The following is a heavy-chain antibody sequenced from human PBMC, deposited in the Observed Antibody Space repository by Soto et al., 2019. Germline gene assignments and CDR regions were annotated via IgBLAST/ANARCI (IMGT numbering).Heavy chain of an antibody. Sequence: GRSLRLFCAAAGFTFSSYGVRWVRQAPGKGLEGVAVISYDGSNKYYADSVKGRFTISRDNSKNTLYLQMNSLRAEDTAVYYSAKARLGFGELETDYWGQGTLVTVSS. CDR1: GFTFSSYG. CDR2: ISYDGSNK. D-gene: IGHD3-10*01. J-gene: IGHJ4*02. V-gene: IGHV3-30*18. CDR3: AKARLGFGELETDY.